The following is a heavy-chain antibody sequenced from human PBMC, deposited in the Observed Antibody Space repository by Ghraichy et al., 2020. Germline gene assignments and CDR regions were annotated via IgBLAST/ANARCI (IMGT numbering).Heavy chain of an antibody. CDR1: GLTFSDHY. D-gene: IGHD1-26*01. J-gene: IGHJ4*02. Sequence: GESLNISCAASGLTFSDHYMDWVRQAPEKGLEWVGRIRNKANSYTTEYAASVKGRFTISRDDSKDSLYLQMNSLKTEDTAVYYCVSRIVGTTWWGQGTLVTVSS. CDR3: VSRIVGTTW. CDR2: IRNKANSYTT. V-gene: IGHV3-72*01.